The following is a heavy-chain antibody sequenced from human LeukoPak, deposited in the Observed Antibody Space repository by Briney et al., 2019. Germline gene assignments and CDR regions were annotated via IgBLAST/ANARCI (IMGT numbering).Heavy chain of an antibody. CDR3: ARDDDYGGNNFDY. J-gene: IGHJ4*02. V-gene: IGHV3-21*01. CDR2: ISSSSSYI. D-gene: IGHD4-23*01. Sequence: PGGSLRLSCAAPGFTFSSYSMNWVRQAPGKGLEWVSSISSSSSYIYYADSVKGRFTISRDNAKNSLYLQMNSLRAEDTAVYYCARDDDYGGNNFDYWGQGTLVTVSS. CDR1: GFTFSSYS.